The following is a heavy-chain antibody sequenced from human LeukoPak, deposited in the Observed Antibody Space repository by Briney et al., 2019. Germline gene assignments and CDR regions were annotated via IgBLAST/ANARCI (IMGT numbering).Heavy chain of an antibody. J-gene: IGHJ1*01. CDR3: TTDCGDHYCRYSSW. CDR1: GFTFSDAW. Sequence: PGGSLRLSCAASGFTFSDAWMSWVRQAPGKGLEWVGRIKSKTDGGTTDYAAPVKGRFTISRDDSKNTLYLQMSSLKTEDTAVYFCTTDCGDHYCRYSSWWGQGTLVTVSS. CDR2: IKSKTDGGTT. D-gene: IGHD6-13*01. V-gene: IGHV3-15*01.